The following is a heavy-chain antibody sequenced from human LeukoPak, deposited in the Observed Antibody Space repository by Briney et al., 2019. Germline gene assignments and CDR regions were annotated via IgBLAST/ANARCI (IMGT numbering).Heavy chain of an antibody. V-gene: IGHV3-74*01. CDR1: GFTFSNYW. CDR2: IHPDGKNT. CDR3: ATYVDTVRYDAFDV. Sequence: PGGSLRLSCAASGFTFSNYWMDWVRQAPGKGLVWVSRIHPDGKNTAYADSVKGRFTISRDNARNTLFLQMNSLRTEDAAVYYCATYVDTVRYDAFDVWGQGTVVTVSS. J-gene: IGHJ3*01. D-gene: IGHD5-18*01.